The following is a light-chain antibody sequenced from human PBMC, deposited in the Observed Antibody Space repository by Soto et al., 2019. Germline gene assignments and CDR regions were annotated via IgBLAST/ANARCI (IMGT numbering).Light chain of an antibody. CDR3: QQSYSTPYT. CDR2: KAS. J-gene: IGKJ5*01. Sequence: DIQMTQSPSYMSASVGDRVTLTCRASQNIGTSLNWYQQKPGKAPTALIYKASTMQGGVPSRFSGSGSGTDFTLTISSLQPEDFATYYCQQSYSTPYTFGQGTRLEIK. CDR1: QNIGTS. V-gene: IGKV1-39*01.